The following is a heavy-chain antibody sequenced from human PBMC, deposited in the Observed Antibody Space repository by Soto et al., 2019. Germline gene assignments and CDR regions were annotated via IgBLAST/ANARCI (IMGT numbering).Heavy chain of an antibody. CDR1: GFSVSTNF. Sequence: EVQLVDSGGGLVQPGGSLRLSCAASGFSVSTNFMAWVRQAPGKGLEWVSVIYSGGSAYYADSVRGRFTISRDSSKNTLYLQMNSVTAEDTAVYYCSTAPGFFDYWGQGTLVTVSS. J-gene: IGHJ4*02. CDR2: IYSGGSA. V-gene: IGHV3-66*01. D-gene: IGHD4-17*01. CDR3: STAPGFFDY.